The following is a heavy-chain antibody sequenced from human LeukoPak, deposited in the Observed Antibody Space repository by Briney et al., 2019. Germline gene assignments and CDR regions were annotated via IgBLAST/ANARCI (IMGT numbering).Heavy chain of an antibody. Sequence: SETLSLTCTVSGGSISSSSYYWGWIRQPPGKGLEWIGSIYYSGSTYYNPSLKSRVTISVDTSKNQFSLKLSSVTAADTAVYYCARDPRGYSYVGVSWFDPWGQGTLVTVSS. CDR3: ARDPRGYSYVGVSWFDP. CDR1: GGSISSSSYY. D-gene: IGHD5-18*01. J-gene: IGHJ5*02. CDR2: IYYSGST. V-gene: IGHV4-39*07.